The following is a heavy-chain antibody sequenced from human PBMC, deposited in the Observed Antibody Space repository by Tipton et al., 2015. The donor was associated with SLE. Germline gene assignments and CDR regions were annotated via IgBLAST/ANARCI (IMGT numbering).Heavy chain of an antibody. D-gene: IGHD1-26*01. J-gene: IGHJ4*02. Sequence: LRLSCTLFGGSISSYYWSWIRQPPGKGLEWIGYIYYSGSTNYNPSLKSRVTISVDTSKNQFSLKLSSVTAADTAVYYCARHFHDGTHSVYFDYWGQGTLVTVSS. V-gene: IGHV4-59*08. CDR2: IYYSGST. CDR3: ARHFHDGTHSVYFDY. CDR1: GGSISSYY.